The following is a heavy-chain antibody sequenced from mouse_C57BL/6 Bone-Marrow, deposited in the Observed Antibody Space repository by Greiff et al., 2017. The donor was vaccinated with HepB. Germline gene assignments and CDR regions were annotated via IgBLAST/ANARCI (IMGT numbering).Heavy chain of an antibody. D-gene: IGHD1-1*01. CDR3: ARFGYYGSSYGAWFAY. CDR2: IYPRDGST. Sequence: QVQLQQSDAELVKPGASVKISCKVSGYTFTDHTIHWMKQSPEQGLEWIGYIYPRDGSTKYNEKFKGKATLTADKSSSTAYMQLNSLTSEDSAVYFCARFGYYGSSYGAWFAYWGQGTLVTVSA. J-gene: IGHJ3*01. V-gene: IGHV1-78*01. CDR1: GYTFTDHT.